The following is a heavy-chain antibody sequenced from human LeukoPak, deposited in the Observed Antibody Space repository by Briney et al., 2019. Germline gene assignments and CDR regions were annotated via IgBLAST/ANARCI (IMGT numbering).Heavy chain of an antibody. J-gene: IGHJ4*02. CDR3: ARELPTGTDYFDY. D-gene: IGHD3-10*01. Sequence: GGSLRLSCPASGFTFNTYWMGWVRQAPGKGLEWVANIKQDGSEKYYVDSVTGRFTISRDNAKYSLYLQMNSLRAEDTAVYYCARELPTGTDYFDYWGQGTLVTVSS. CDR2: IKQDGSEK. CDR1: GFTFNTYW. V-gene: IGHV3-7*01.